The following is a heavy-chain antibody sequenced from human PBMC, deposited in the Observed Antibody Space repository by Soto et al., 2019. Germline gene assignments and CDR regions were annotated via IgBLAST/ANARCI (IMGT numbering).Heavy chain of an antibody. V-gene: IGHV1-69*06. CDR1: GCTFSSYA. J-gene: IGHJ6*02. Sequence: SVKASCKASGCTFSSYAISCVRQAPGQGLEWMGGLIPIYDEPYYAQKFQGRVTITADKSTTTVHLELSSLRSDDTAVYFCARVREPHLDHYGLDVWGQGTTVTVSS. D-gene: IGHD1-1*01. CDR2: LIPIYDEP. CDR3: ARVREPHLDHYGLDV.